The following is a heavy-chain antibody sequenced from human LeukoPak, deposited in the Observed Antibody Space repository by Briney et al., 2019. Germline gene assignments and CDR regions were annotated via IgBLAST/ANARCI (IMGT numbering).Heavy chain of an antibody. CDR1: GGYISVYY. V-gene: IGHV4-4*07. CDR3: ARGTAYGDSPSPFEH. CDR2: IHASGRT. J-gene: IGHJ4*02. D-gene: IGHD4-17*01. Sequence: SETLSLTCTVSGGYISVYYWSWIWQPAGKGLEWIGRIHASGRTNYNPSLKSRVAMSVDTANNQFSLKLRSMTAADTAVFFCARGTAYGDSPSPFEHWGQGILVTVSP.